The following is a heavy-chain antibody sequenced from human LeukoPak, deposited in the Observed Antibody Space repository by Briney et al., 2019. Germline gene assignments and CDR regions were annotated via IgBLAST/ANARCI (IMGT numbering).Heavy chain of an antibody. Sequence: ASVKVSCKASGGTFSSYAISWVRQAPGQGLEWMGGIIPLFGTADYAQKFQGRVTITADESTSTAYMELSSLRSEDTAVYYCARDQYYYDSSGYYVYWGQGTLVTVSS. CDR2: IIPLFGTA. J-gene: IGHJ4*02. V-gene: IGHV1-69*13. D-gene: IGHD3-22*01. CDR3: ARDQYYYDSSGYYVY. CDR1: GGTFSSYA.